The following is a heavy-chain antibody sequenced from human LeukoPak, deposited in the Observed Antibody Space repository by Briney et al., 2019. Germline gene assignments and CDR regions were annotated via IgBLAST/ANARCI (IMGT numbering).Heavy chain of an antibody. D-gene: IGHD6-13*01. J-gene: IGHJ6*03. CDR1: GYTFSSYW. CDR3: ARGASSSSHGYYYYYMDV. Sequence: PGGSLRLSCAASGYTFSSYWMSWVRQAPGKGLEWVANIKQDGSEKYYVDSVKGRFTISRDNAKNSLYLQMNSLRAEDTAVYYCARGASSSSHGYYYYYMDVWGKGTTVTVSS. V-gene: IGHV3-7*01. CDR2: IKQDGSEK.